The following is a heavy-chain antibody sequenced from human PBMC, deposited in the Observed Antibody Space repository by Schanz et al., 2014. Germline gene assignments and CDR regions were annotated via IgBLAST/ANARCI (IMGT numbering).Heavy chain of an antibody. J-gene: IGHJ4*02. Sequence: QVQLVQSGAEVKKPGASVKVSCKASGYAFTTYGISWVRQAPGQGPEFMGWISTFRNEDTNSAQRFQGRLTMTTDTSTSTAYMELRSLRSDDTAVYYCARAFGGYDPAGALDYWGQGTLVTVSS. CDR2: ISTFRNEDT. CDR3: ARAFGGYDPAGALDY. D-gene: IGHD5-12*01. V-gene: IGHV1-18*01. CDR1: GYAFTTYG.